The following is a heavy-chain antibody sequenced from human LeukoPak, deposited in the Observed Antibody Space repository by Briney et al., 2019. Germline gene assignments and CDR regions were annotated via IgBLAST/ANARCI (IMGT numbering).Heavy chain of an antibody. J-gene: IGHJ6*03. D-gene: IGHD3-9*01. CDR1: GDSYSSPY. V-gene: IGHV4-59*11. CDR3: ARDAGDILTGSGYYYYYYMDV. CDR2: FFYTGGT. Sequence: PSETLSLTCTVSGDSYSSPYWSWIRQPPGKGLEWIGSFFYTGGTYYNPSLSSRVIISGDTSKNEFSLKLTSVTAADTAVYYCARDAGDILTGSGYYYYYYMDVWGKGTTVTVSS.